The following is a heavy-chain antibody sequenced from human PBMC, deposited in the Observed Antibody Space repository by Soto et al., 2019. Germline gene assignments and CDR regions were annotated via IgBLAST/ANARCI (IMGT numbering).Heavy chain of an antibody. Sequence: QLQLQESGSGLVKPSQTLSLTCAVSGGSISSGGYSWSWIRQPPGKGLEWIGYIYHSGSTYYNPSLTIRVTISADRSKNQFSLKLSFVTAADTALYYCARAIGWFGELLGGYYFDYWGQGTLVPVSS. D-gene: IGHD3-10*01. CDR2: IYHSGST. CDR3: ARAIGWFGELLGGYYFDY. V-gene: IGHV4-30-2*01. CDR1: GGSISSGGYS. J-gene: IGHJ4*02.